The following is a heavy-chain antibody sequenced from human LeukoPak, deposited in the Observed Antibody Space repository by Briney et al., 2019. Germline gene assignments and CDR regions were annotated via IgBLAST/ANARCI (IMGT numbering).Heavy chain of an antibody. D-gene: IGHD6-6*01. CDR1: GGSISSYY. J-gene: IGHJ4*02. Sequence: SETLSLTCTVSGGSISSYYWSWIRQPPGKGLEWIGYISYSGSTNYNPSLKSRVTISVDTSKNQFSLKLSSVTAADTAVYYCASRSLPYSSSPSDYWGQGTLVTVSS. CDR2: ISYSGST. CDR3: ASRSLPYSSSPSDY. V-gene: IGHV4-59*12.